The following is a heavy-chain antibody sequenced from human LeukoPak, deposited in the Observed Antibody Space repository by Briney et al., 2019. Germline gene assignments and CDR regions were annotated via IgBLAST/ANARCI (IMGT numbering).Heavy chain of an antibody. Sequence: GGSLRLSCAASGFTFSSYAMSWVRQAPGKGLEWVSAISGSGGSTYYADSVKGRFTISRDNSKNTLYLQMNSLRAEDTAVYYCAKGSTKAYCSCGSCYRSIYYYMDVWGKGTTVTVSS. D-gene: IGHD2-15*01. CDR2: ISGSGGST. J-gene: IGHJ6*03. CDR3: AKGSTKAYCSCGSCYRSIYYYMDV. CDR1: GFTFSSYA. V-gene: IGHV3-23*01.